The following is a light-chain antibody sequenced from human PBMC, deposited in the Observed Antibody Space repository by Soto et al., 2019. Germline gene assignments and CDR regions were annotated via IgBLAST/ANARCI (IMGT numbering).Light chain of an antibody. CDR1: QSFSSH. CDR3: QHYYNCHPWT. J-gene: IGKJ1*01. Sequence: EVVMTQSPATLSVSPGERATLSCRASQSFSSHLAWYQQKPGQAPRLLIYGASTRATGIPARFSGSGSGTDFTLTISSLQSEDFAVYYCQHYYNCHPWTFGQGNKVDI. V-gene: IGKV3-15*01. CDR2: GAS.